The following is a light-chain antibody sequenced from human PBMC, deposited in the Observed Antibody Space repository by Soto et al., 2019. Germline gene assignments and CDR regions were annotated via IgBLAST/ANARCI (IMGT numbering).Light chain of an antibody. V-gene: IGKV3-20*01. CDR3: QQYGSSQWT. CDR1: QSVSSSY. CDR2: GAS. J-gene: IGKJ1*01. Sequence: EIVLTQSPGTLSLSPGERATLSCRASQSVSSSYLAWYQQKPGQAPRPLIYGASSRATGIPDRLSGSGSGTDFTLTISRLEPEEFAVYYCQQYGSSQWTFGQGTKVEIK.